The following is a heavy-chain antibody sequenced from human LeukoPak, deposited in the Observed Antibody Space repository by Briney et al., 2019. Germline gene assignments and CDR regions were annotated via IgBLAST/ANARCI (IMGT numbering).Heavy chain of an antibody. V-gene: IGHV1-46*01. CDR1: GYTFTSYY. Sequence: ASVKVSCKASGYTFTSYYMHWVRQAPGQGLEWMGIINPSGGSTSYAQKFQGRVNMTRDTSTATVYMELSSLRSEDTAVYYCARSEYYPHPDGYWGQGTLVTVSS. CDR2: INPSGGST. CDR3: ARSEYYPHPDGY. J-gene: IGHJ4*02. D-gene: IGHD3-10*01.